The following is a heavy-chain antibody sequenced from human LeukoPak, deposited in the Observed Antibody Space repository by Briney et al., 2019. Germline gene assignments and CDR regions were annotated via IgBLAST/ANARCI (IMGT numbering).Heavy chain of an antibody. J-gene: IGHJ5*02. Sequence: PSETLSLTCTVSGGSISSYYWSWIRQPPGKGLEWIGYIYYSGSTNYNPSLKSRVTISVDTSKNQFSLKLSSVTAADTAVYYCARPSTPGGYNWFDPWGQGTLVTVSA. CDR3: ARPSTPGGYNWFDP. CDR2: IYYSGST. D-gene: IGHD2-2*01. CDR1: GGSISSYY. V-gene: IGHV4-59*08.